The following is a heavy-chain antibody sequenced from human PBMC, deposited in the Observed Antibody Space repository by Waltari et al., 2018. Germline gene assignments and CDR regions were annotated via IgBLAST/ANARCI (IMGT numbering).Heavy chain of an antibody. CDR3: ARDFSPYWSNGYYYDAYDI. CDR1: GFTLPSFW. D-gene: IGHD3-22*01. CDR2: RKQDENAQ. J-gene: IGHJ3*02. Sequence: EVQLAESGGGLVQPGGSLRLSCGASGFTLPSFWMTLVGHAQGKGREWVGNRKQDENAQHYADSVTVRFTRSSDNAKSSLYLQRNSRRAEDTVMYYCARDFSPYWSNGYYYDAYDIWGQGTMVTVSS. V-gene: IGHV3-7*01.